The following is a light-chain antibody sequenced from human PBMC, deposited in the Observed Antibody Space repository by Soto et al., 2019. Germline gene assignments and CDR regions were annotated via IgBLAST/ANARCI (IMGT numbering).Light chain of an antibody. CDR1: QSISSSY. Sequence: EIVLTQSPGTLSLSPGERATLSCRASQSISSSYLAWYQQKPGQAPRLLMSGASSRATGIPDRFSGSGSGTDFTLTISRLEPEDFAVYYCQQCGDSLPTITFGQGTRLEIK. V-gene: IGKV3-20*01. CDR3: QQCGDSLPTIT. CDR2: GAS. J-gene: IGKJ5*01.